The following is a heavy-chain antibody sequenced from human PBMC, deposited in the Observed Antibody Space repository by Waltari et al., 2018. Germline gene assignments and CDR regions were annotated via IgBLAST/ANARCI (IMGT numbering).Heavy chain of an antibody. Sequence: EVQLVESGGGLIQPGGSLRLSCAASGFTVSSNYMSWVRQAPGKGLEWVSVIYSGCTTYYADSVKGRFTISRDNSKNTLYLQMNSLRAEDTAVYYCASCREGNYFDYWGQGTLVTVSS. CDR3: ASCREGNYFDY. J-gene: IGHJ4*02. V-gene: IGHV3-53*01. CDR2: IYSGCTT. CDR1: GFTVSSNY.